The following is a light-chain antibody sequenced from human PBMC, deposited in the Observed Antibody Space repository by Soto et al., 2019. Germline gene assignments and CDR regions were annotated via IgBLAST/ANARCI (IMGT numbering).Light chain of an antibody. CDR3: SSYTSSSTFGV. CDR2: AVS. V-gene: IGLV2-14*01. J-gene: IGLJ2*01. CDR1: SSDVGGYNY. Sequence: QSALTQPAFVSGSPGQSITISCTGTSSDVGGYNYVSWYQQHPGKAPKLIIYAVSNRPSGVSNRFSASKSGNTASLTISEIQAEDEADYYCSSYTSSSTFGVFGGGTKLTVL.